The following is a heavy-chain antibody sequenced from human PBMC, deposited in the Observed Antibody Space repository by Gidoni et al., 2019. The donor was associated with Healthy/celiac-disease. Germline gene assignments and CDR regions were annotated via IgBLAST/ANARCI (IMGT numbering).Heavy chain of an antibody. CDR1: GFTFSGSA. J-gene: IGHJ6*02. D-gene: IGHD2-15*01. V-gene: IGHV3-73*01. CDR2: IRSKANSYAT. Sequence: VQLVAAGGGLVQPGGALKLSCAAFGFTFSGSARLWSRQASGKGLEWVGRIRSKANSYATAYAASVKGRFTISRDDSKNTAYLPMNSLKTEDTAVYYCTRRRCSGGSCYAESYGMDVWGQGTTVTVSS. CDR3: TRRRCSGGSCYAESYGMDV.